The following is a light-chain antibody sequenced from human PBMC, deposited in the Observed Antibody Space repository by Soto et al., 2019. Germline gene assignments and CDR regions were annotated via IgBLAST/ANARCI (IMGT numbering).Light chain of an antibody. CDR1: LGIRND. J-gene: IGKJ1*01. CDR3: LQHDSYPWT. Sequence: DIQMTQSPSSLSASLGDRVTITCRASLGIRNDLGWYQHKPGKAPKRLIYAASSLQSGVPSRFSASGYGTEFNLTIRSLQPDDFANYFCLQHDSYPWTFGQGTKVDIK. V-gene: IGKV1-17*01. CDR2: AAS.